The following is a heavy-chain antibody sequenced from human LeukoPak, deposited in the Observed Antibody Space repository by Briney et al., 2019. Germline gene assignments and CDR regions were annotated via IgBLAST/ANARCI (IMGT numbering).Heavy chain of an antibody. CDR1: GGSFSGYY. CDR2: INHSGST. J-gene: IGHJ4*02. V-gene: IGHV4-34*01. CDR3: ARDPWRDY. Sequence: SETLSLTCAVYGGSFSGYYWSWIRQPPGKGLEWIGEINHSGSTNYNPSLKSRVTMSVDTSKNQFSLKLSSVTAADTAVYYCARDPWRDYWGQGTLVTVSS.